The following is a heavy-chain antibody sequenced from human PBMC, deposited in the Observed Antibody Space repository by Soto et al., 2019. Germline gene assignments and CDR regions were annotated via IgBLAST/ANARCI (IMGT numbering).Heavy chain of an antibody. CDR3: ARSREFDY. CDR1: GGSLSGATYS. J-gene: IGHJ4*02. CDR2: IFPSGTT. V-gene: IGHV4-30-2*01. Sequence: SETLSLTCGVSGGSLSGATYSWNWIRQPPGKGLEWIGYIFPSGTTYYNPSLKSRVTISIDVSKSQFSLSLRSLTAADTAVYYCARSREFDYWSQGTLVTVSS.